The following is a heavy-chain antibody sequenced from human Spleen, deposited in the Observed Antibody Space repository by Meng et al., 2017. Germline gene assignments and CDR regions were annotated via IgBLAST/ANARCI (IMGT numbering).Heavy chain of an antibody. J-gene: IGHJ5*02. V-gene: IGHV1-69*10. CDR1: GGTLSSYG. D-gene: IGHD3-22*01. CDR3: ARDPDSSGYFKPNWFDT. CDR2: IIPIVDIT. Sequence: QVQLVCPGAVVKKPGSSVKVSCNAAGGTLSSYGINWVRQAPGQGLEWMGGIIPIVDITHYAQKFQGRVTITADKSTSTAYMELSSLRSEDTAVYYCARDPDSSGYFKPNWFDTWGRGTLVTVSS.